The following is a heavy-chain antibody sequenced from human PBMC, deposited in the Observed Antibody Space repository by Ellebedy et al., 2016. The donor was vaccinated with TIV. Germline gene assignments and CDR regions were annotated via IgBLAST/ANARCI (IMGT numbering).Heavy chain of an antibody. CDR2: IKEDGSEA. CDR3: ARAGGRHSTGSGFY. V-gene: IGHV3-7*03. D-gene: IGHD2-2*01. Sequence: GESLKISCAASGFTFSGYWMSWVRQAPGKGLEWVANIKEDGSEAYYVDSVKGRFTISRDNAQNSLYLQMSNRRTEDTAVFYCARAGGRHSTGSGFYWGQGTRVTVST. CDR1: GFTFSGYW. J-gene: IGHJ4*02.